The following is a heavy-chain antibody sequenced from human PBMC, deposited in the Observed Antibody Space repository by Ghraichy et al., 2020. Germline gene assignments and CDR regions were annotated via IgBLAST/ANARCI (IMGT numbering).Heavy chain of an antibody. D-gene: IGHD6-19*01. Sequence: SETLSLTCTVSGGSISSYYWSWIRQPTGKGLEWIGRIHTSGRADYNPSLKSRVTMSVDTSKKQFSLKLNSVTAADTPIYFCAGGAVAGTGFWGQGALVTVSS. CDR2: IHTSGRA. V-gene: IGHV4-4*07. CDR1: GGSISSYY. CDR3: AGGAVAGTGF. J-gene: IGHJ4*02.